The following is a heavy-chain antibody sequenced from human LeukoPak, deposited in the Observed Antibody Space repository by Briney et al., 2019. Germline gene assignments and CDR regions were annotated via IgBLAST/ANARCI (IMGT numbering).Heavy chain of an antibody. CDR2: IKQDGSEK. Sequence: TGGSLRLSCAASGFTFSNYWMSWVRQAPGKGLEWVANIKQDGSEKYYVDSVKGRFTISRDNAKNSLYLQMNSLRAEDTAVYYCARAGRLIAVADTHFPHWGQGTLVTVSS. CDR3: ARAGRLIAVADTHFPH. D-gene: IGHD6-19*01. CDR1: GFTFSNYW. V-gene: IGHV3-7*01. J-gene: IGHJ1*01.